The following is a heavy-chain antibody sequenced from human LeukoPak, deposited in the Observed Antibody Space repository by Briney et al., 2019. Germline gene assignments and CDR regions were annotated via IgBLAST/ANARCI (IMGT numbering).Heavy chain of an antibody. J-gene: IGHJ6*03. CDR2: ISSNGGST. CDR1: GFPFSSYA. V-gene: IGHV3-64*01. CDR3: AKRRGLELTYYYHMDV. D-gene: IGHD1-7*01. Sequence: GGSLRLSCAASGFPFSSYAMHWVRQAPGKGLEYVSAISSNGGSTYYANSVKGRFTISRDNSKNTLYLQMNSLRADDTAVYYCAKRRGLELTYYYHMDVWGKGTTVTVSS.